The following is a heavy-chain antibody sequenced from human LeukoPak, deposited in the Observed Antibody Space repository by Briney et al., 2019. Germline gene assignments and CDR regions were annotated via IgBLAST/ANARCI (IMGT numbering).Heavy chain of an antibody. V-gene: IGHV1-46*01. CDR2: INPSGGST. Sequence: GASVKVSCKASGYTFTSYYMHWVRQAPGQGLEWMGIINPSGGSTSYAQKFQGRVTMTRDTSTSTVYMELSSLRSEDTAVYYCARDSGYSSSWYEGGDYWGQGTLVTVSS. J-gene: IGHJ4*02. D-gene: IGHD6-13*01. CDR1: GYTFTSYY. CDR3: ARDSGYSSSWYEGGDY.